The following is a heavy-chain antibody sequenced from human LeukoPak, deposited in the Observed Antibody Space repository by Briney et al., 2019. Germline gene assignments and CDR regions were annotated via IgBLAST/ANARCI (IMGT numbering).Heavy chain of an antibody. CDR3: ARDRFPSTTQHLSHYYYYYGMDV. CDR2: INPNSGGT. CDR1: GYTFTGYY. J-gene: IGHJ6*02. V-gene: IGHV1-2*04. Sequence: ASVKVSCKASGYTFTGYYMHWVRQAPGQGLEWMGWINPNSGGTNYAQKFQGWVTMTRDTSISTAYMELSRLRSDDTAVYYCARDRFPSTTQHLSHYYYYYGMDVWGQGTTVTVSS. D-gene: IGHD1-1*01.